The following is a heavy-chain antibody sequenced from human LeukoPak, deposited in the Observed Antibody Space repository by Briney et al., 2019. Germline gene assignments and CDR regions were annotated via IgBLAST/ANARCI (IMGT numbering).Heavy chain of an antibody. V-gene: IGHV4-30-2*01. CDR3: ARGTGTRIMIFGVVISAFDI. Sequence: SETLSLTCTVSGGSISSGGYCWSWIRQPPGKGLEWIGDIFHSGSTYYNPSLKSRVTISVDRSKNQFSLKLSSVTAADTAVYYCARGTGTRIMIFGVVISAFDIWGQGTMVTVSS. CDR1: GGSISSGGYC. CDR2: IFHSGST. J-gene: IGHJ3*02. D-gene: IGHD3-3*01.